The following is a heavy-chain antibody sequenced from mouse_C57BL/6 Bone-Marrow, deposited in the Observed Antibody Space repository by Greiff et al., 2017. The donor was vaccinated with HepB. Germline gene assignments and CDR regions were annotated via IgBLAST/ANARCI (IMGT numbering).Heavy chain of an antibody. CDR1: GFSFYTYA. J-gene: IGHJ4*01. D-gene: IGHD5-2*01. CDR2: IRSKSNKYST. Sequence: VQLLLSGGGLVLPIGSLKLSCAASGFSFYTYAMNWVRQAPGKGLEWVARIRSKSNKYSTSYADTVKDRFTINRDDTDIMLYLLMNNLKTEDTAMYYCVRHEYIAMDYWGQGTSVTVPA. CDR3: VRHEYIAMDY. V-gene: IGHV10-1*01.